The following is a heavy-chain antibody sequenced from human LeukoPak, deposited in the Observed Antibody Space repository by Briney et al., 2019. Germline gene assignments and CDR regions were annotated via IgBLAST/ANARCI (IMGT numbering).Heavy chain of an antibody. CDR1: GYSISSGYL. CDR2: IDRSGST. J-gene: IGHJ5*02. CDR3: ARGGAGTYYKRDGWFDP. V-gene: IGHV4-38-2*02. Sequence: PSETLSLTCTASGYSISSGYLWGWRRHPPGKGLEGLGIIDRSGSTYYNHSLKSRVTISVDTSKNTFSLQLSSVTAADTAVYYCARGGAGTYYKRDGWFDPWGQGTVVTVSS. D-gene: IGHD3-10*01.